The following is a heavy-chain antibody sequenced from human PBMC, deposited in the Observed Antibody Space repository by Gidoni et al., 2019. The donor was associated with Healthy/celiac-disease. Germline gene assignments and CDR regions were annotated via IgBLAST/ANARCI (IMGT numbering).Heavy chain of an antibody. D-gene: IGHD3-3*01. Sequence: QVQLQQWGAGLLKPSETLSLTCAVYGGSFSGYYWGWLRQPPGKGLEWIGEINHSGRTNYNPSLKSRVTISVDTSKNQFSLKLSSVTAADTAVYYCARGSIFGVVTSQNYWGQGTLVTVSS. CDR1: GGSFSGYY. CDR2: INHSGRT. CDR3: ARGSIFGVVTSQNY. V-gene: IGHV4-34*01. J-gene: IGHJ4*02.